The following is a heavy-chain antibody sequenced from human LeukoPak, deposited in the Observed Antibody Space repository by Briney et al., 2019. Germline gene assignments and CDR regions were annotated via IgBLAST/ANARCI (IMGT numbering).Heavy chain of an antibody. Sequence: SETLSLTCTVFGGSVNSASYYWTWIRQPAGKGLEWIGRIYSSGITNYNPSLKSRVTISIDTSKTQFSLKLNSVTAADTAVYYCARMGIAEAGTAPNALDIWGQGTMVTVSS. CDR3: ARMGIAEAGTAPNALDI. D-gene: IGHD6-13*01. J-gene: IGHJ3*02. V-gene: IGHV4-61*02. CDR2: IYSSGIT. CDR1: GGSVNSASYY.